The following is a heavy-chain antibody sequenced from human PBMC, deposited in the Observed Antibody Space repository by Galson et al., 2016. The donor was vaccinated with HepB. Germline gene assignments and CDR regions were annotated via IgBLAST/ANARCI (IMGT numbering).Heavy chain of an antibody. CDR2: VNPSSGST. CDR3: ASSGYYSNLNY. Sequence: WVRQAPGQGLEWMGRVNPSSGSTIYAHNFQGRVTMTRDTSIGTAYMELSRLRSDDTAVYYCASSGYYSNLNYWGQGTLVTVSS. D-gene: IGHD3-22*01. J-gene: IGHJ4*02. V-gene: IGHV1-2*06.